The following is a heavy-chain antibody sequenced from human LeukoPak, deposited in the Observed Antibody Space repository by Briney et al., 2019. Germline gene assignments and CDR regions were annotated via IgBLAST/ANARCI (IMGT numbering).Heavy chain of an antibody. CDR2: IIPIFGTA. D-gene: IGHD3-9*01. V-gene: IGHV1-69*13. CDR1: GYTFTSYA. J-gene: IGHJ5*02. Sequence: ASVKVSCKASGYTFTSYAMNWVRQAPGQGLEWMGGIIPIFGTANYAQKFQGRVTITADESTSTAYMELSSLRSEDTAVYYCARVHDWSGFDPWGQGTLVTVSS. CDR3: ARVHDWSGFDP.